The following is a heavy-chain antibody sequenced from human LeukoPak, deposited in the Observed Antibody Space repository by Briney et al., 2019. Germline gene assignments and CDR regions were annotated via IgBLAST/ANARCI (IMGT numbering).Heavy chain of an antibody. CDR3: ARSADIVVVPAAKGYYYYYMDV. V-gene: IGHV4-61*02. J-gene: IGHJ6*03. CDR1: GGSISSGSYY. CDR2: IYTSGST. Sequence: SETLSPTCTVSGGSISSGSYYWSWIRQPAGKGLEWIGRIYTSGSTSYNPSLKSRVTISVDTSKNQFSLKLSSVTAADTAVYYCARSADIVVVPAAKGYYYYYMDVWGKGTTVTVSS. D-gene: IGHD2-2*01.